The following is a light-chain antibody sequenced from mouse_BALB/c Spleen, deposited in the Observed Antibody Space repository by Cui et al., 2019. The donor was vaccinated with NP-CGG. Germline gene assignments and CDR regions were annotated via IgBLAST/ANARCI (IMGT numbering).Light chain of an antibody. CDR3: ALWYSNHWV. V-gene: IGLV1*01. Sequence: QAVVTPASSLTKSPGERGTLHFRSSTGAFTTSNYANWVQEKPDHLFTGLIGGTNNRAPGVPARFSGSLIGDKAALTITGAQTEDEAIYFCALWYSNHWVFGGGTKLTVL. CDR1: TGAFTTSNY. J-gene: IGLJ1*01. CDR2: GTN.